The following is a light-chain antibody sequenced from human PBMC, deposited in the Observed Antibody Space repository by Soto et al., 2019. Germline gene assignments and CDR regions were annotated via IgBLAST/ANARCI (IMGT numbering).Light chain of an antibody. Sequence: DIELTQSPSSLSASVGDRVIITCRASLSISRYLHWYHQQPGKGPKVLIYGASSLQSGVPPRFSGSTSGAESTLTITGLQPDDLGTYYCQHTTDFTFGQGTKVDIK. CDR1: LSISRY. J-gene: IGKJ2*01. CDR3: QHTTDFT. V-gene: IGKV1-39*01. CDR2: GAS.